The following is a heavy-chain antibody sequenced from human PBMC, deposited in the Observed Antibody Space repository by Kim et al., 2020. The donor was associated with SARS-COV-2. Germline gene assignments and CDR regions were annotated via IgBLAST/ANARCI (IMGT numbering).Heavy chain of an antibody. CDR2: IYYSGST. CDR1: GGSISSGDYY. J-gene: IGHJ5*01. Sequence: SETLSLTCTVSGGSISSGDYYWSRIRQPPGKGLVWVGYIYYSGSTNYYLSLKSRVTIATDTYKNQLSLKLGTATAADVAVYDCGSDASCGCHRQNCFD. CDR3: GSDASCGCHRQNCFD. V-gene: IGHV4-30-4*01.